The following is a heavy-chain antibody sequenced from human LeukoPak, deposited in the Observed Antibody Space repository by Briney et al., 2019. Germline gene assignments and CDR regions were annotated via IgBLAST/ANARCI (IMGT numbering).Heavy chain of an antibody. CDR2: IYYSGSA. V-gene: IGHV4-59*01. CDR3: ARYPYCGGDCPAYYYGMDV. Sequence: PSETLSLTCTVSGGSTSSYYWSWIRQPPGKGLEWIGYIYYSGSANYNPSLKSRVTMSVDTSKNQFSLKLSSVTAADTAVYYCARYPYCGGDCPAYYYGMDVWGQGTTVTVSS. J-gene: IGHJ6*02. D-gene: IGHD2-21*02. CDR1: GGSTSSYY.